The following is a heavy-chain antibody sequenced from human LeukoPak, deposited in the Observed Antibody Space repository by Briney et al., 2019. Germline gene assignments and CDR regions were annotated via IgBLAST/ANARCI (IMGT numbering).Heavy chain of an antibody. CDR1: GFTFSSYG. Sequence: GGSLRLSCAASGFTFSSYGMHWVRQAPGKGLEWVAFIRYDGSNKYYEDSVKGRFTISRDNSKNTLYLQMNSLRAEDTAVYYCAKDLAVAARPWDYWGQGTLVTVSS. D-gene: IGHD6-19*01. CDR2: IRYDGSNK. J-gene: IGHJ4*02. V-gene: IGHV3-30*02. CDR3: AKDLAVAARPWDY.